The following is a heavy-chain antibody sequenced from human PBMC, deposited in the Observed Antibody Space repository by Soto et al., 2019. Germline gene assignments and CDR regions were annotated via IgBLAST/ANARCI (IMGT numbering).Heavy chain of an antibody. CDR3: ARDPVRESSYDIVTGYYSYYVDF. J-gene: IGHJ4*02. CDR1: GFTLSSYA. CDR2: ISGSGGEK. D-gene: IGHD3-9*01. V-gene: IGHV3-23*01. Sequence: PGGSLRLSCAASGFTLSSYAMSWVRQAPGKGLEWVAAISGSGGEKYYLDSVKGRFTISRDNSKNTLTLQMNSLRVEDTAVYYCARDPVRESSYDIVTGYYSYYVDFWGQGTLVTVSS.